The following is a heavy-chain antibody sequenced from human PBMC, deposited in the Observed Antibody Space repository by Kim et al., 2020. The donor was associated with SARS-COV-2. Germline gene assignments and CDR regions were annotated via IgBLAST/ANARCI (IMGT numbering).Heavy chain of an antibody. CDR3: ARERDYSFDY. V-gene: IGHV3-30*04. Sequence: GGSLRLSCAASGFTFSSYAMHWVRQAPGKGLEWVAVISYDGSNKYYADSVKGRFPISRDNSKNTLYLQMNSLRAEDTALYYCARERDYSFDYWGQGTLVTVSS. CDR1: GFTFSSYA. J-gene: IGHJ4*02. CDR2: ISYDGSNK.